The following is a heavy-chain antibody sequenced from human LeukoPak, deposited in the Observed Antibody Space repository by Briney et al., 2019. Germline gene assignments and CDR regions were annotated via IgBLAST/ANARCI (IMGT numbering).Heavy chain of an antibody. CDR2: IDRDGSVK. J-gene: IGHJ4*02. V-gene: IGHV3-7*01. D-gene: IGHD6-13*01. Sequence: GGSLRLSCAASGFTFSNYWMTWVRQTPGKGLEFVANIDRDGSVKNYVGSVKGRFTISRDNAENSLYLQMNSLRADDTAMYYCATDPGSSSFDYWGQGSLVTVSS. CDR3: ATDPGSSSFDY. CDR1: GFTFSNYW.